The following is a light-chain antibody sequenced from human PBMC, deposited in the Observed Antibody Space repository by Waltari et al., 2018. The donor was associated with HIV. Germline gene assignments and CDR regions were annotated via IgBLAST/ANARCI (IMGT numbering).Light chain of an antibody. CDR2: EVN. Sequence: QSALTQPASVSGSPGQAITISCTGTTNDIGQYNYVSWYQQHPGKAPKLMIYEVNNRPSGVSYRFSASKSGNTASLTISGLQTDDEADYYCSSYTRSDTVVFGGGTKLTVL. V-gene: IGLV2-14*01. CDR3: SSYTRSDTVV. CDR1: TNDIGQYNY. J-gene: IGLJ2*01.